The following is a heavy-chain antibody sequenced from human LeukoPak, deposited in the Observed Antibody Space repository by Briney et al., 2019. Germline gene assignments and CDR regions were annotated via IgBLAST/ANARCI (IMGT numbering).Heavy chain of an antibody. CDR1: GYTFTGYY. CDR2: INPSSGGT. CDR3: ACYSGYALDGAFDI. V-gene: IGHV1-2*02. J-gene: IGHJ3*02. Sequence: ASVKVSCKASGYTFTGYYMHWVRQAPGQGLEWMGWINPSSGGTNYAQKFQGRVTMTRDTSISTAYMELSRLRSDDTAVYYCACYSGYALDGAFDIWGQGTMVTVSS. D-gene: IGHD5-12*01.